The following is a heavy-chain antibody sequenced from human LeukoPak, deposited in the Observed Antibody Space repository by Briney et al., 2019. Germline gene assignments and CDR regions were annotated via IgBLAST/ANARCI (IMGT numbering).Heavy chain of an antibody. CDR2: IYTSGST. CDR1: GGSISSYY. J-gene: IGHJ4*02. D-gene: IGHD1/OR15-1a*01. CDR3: ARLGTGTTQYYFDY. V-gene: IGHV4-4*09. Sequence: SETLSLTCTVSGGSISSYYWSWIRQPPGKGLEWIGYIYTSGSTNYNPSLKSRVTISVDTSKNQFSLKLSSVTAADTAVYYCARLGTGTTQYYFDYWGRGTLVTVSS.